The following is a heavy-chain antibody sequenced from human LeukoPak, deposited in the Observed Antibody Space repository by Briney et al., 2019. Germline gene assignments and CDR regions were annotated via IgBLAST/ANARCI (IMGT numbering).Heavy chain of an antibody. J-gene: IGHJ4*02. CDR3: AKVMITFGGVTHPTFDY. CDR1: GFTFSTYS. CDR2: ISSSGTI. Sequence: GGSLRLSCAASGFTFSTYSMNWVRQAPGKGLEWVSYISSSGTIYYADSVKGRFTISRDNSKNTLYLQMNSLRAEDTAVYYCAKVMITFGGVTHPTFDYWGQGTLVTVSS. D-gene: IGHD3-16*01. V-gene: IGHV3-48*01.